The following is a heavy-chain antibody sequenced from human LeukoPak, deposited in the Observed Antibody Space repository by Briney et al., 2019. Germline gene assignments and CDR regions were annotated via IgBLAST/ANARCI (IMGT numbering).Heavy chain of an antibody. Sequence: PSETLSLTCAVYGGSFSSYYWGWIRQPPGKGLEWIGSIYYSGSTYYNPSLKSRVTISVDTSKNQFSLKLSSVTAADTAVYYCARHPVVVVAAGFDYWGQGTLVTVSS. J-gene: IGHJ4*02. CDR1: GGSFSSYY. V-gene: IGHV4-39*01. D-gene: IGHD2-15*01. CDR3: ARHPVVVVAAGFDY. CDR2: IYYSGST.